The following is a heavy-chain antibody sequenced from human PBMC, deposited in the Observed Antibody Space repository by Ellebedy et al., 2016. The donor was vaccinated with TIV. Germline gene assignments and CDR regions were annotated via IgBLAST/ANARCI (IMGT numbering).Heavy chain of an antibody. CDR3: ARDMSYGDYDY. CDR1: GFTFSSYW. Sequence: GESLKISCAASGFTFSSYWMNWVRQAPGKGLEWVSVIYSGGSTYYADSVKGRFTISRDNSKNTLYLQMNSLRAEDTAVYYGARDMSYGDYDYWGQGTLVTVSS. CDR2: IYSGGST. J-gene: IGHJ4*02. D-gene: IGHD4-17*01. V-gene: IGHV3-53*01.